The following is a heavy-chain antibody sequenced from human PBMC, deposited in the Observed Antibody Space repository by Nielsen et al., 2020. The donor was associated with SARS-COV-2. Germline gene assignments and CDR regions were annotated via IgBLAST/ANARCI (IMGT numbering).Heavy chain of an antibody. V-gene: IGHV3-23*01. CDR2: ISGSGETT. CDR3: ARSAVGQYGDFDY. Sequence: GESLKISCAASGFTFSSYAMSWVRQAPGKGLEWVSAISGSGETTYYADSVKGRFTIPRDKSKNTLYLQMSTLRAEDTAAYYCARSAVGQYGDFDYWGQGTLVTVSS. CDR1: GFTFSSYA. J-gene: IGHJ4*02. D-gene: IGHD6-19*01.